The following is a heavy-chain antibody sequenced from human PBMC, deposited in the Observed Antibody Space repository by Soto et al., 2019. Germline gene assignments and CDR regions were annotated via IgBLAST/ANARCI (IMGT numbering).Heavy chain of an antibody. D-gene: IGHD6-19*01. Sequence: LGESLKISCKGSGYSFTSYWISWVRQMPGKGLEWMGRIDPSDSYTNYSPSFQGHVTISADKSISTAYLQWSSLKASDTAMYYCARLKPGIAVAGSFLVWGQGTTVTVSS. CDR1: GYSFTSYW. CDR2: IDPSDSYT. CDR3: ARLKPGIAVAGSFLV. V-gene: IGHV5-10-1*01. J-gene: IGHJ6*02.